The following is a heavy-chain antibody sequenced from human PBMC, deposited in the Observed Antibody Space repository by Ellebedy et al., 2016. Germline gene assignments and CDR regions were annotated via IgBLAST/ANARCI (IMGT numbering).Heavy chain of an antibody. V-gene: IGHV4-61*01. D-gene: IGHD3-22*01. CDR1: GTSVRSDNYY. CDR2: ISYSGTT. CDR3: ARDPRGPYYDSLGMDV. J-gene: IGHJ6*02. Sequence: SETLSLTXSVSGTSVRSDNYYWSWIRQSSGRGLEWIGYISYSGTTKYNPSLSSRVTMSLDTFKNQFSLKLSSVTAADSAVYYCARDPRGPYYDSLGMDVWGQGTTVTVSS.